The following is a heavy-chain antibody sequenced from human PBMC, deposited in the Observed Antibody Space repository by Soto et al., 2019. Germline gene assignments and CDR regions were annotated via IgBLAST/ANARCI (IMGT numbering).Heavy chain of an antibody. Sequence: GGSLRLSCAASGFTFSSYGMHWVRQAPGKGLEWVAVISYDGSNKYYADSVKGRFTISRDNSKNTLYLQMNSLRAEDTAVYYCAKGLDIVVVVAATPDYYYGMDVWGQGTTVTVSS. CDR2: ISYDGSNK. CDR3: AKGLDIVVVVAATPDYYYGMDV. V-gene: IGHV3-30*18. J-gene: IGHJ6*02. CDR1: GFTFSSYG. D-gene: IGHD2-15*01.